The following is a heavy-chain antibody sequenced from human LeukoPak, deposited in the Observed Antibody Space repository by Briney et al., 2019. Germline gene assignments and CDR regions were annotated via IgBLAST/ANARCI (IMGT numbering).Heavy chain of an antibody. D-gene: IGHD6-19*01. V-gene: IGHV3-64*04. J-gene: IGHJ4*02. CDR3: AKGSKQWLVLPWYYFDY. Sequence: PGGSLRLSCAASGFTFSSYAMHWVRQAPGKGLEYVSAISSNGGSTYYADSVKGRFTISRDNSKNTLYLQMNSLRAEDTAVYYCAKGSKQWLVLPWYYFDYWGQGTLVTVSS. CDR1: GFTFSSYA. CDR2: ISSNGGST.